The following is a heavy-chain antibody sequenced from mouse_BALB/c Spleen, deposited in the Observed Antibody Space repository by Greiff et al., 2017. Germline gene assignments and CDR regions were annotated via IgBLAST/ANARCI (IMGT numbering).Heavy chain of an antibody. CDR2: ISTYYGDA. J-gene: IGHJ4*01. D-gene: IGHD2-12*01. V-gene: IGHV1S137*01. CDR1: GYTFTDYA. Sequence: VQLQESGAELVRPGVSVKISCKGSGYTFTDYAMHWVKQSHAKSLEWIGVISTYYGDASYNQKFKGKATMTVDKSSSTAYMELARLTSEDSAIYYCAREDYSPHYYAMDYWGQGTSVTVSS. CDR3: AREDYSPHYYAMDY.